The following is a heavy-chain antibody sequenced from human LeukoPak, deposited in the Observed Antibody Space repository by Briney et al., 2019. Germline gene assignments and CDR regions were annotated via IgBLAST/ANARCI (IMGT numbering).Heavy chain of an antibody. V-gene: IGHV1-69*13. Sequence: SVKVSSKASVGTFTSYAISWVRQAPGQGLDWMGGIIPLFGTANYAQKFQGSVTITADESTSTAYMKLSSLRSEDTAVYYCSRGEVVPADSHAFDIWGQGTMVTVS. J-gene: IGHJ3*02. CDR2: IIPLFGTA. CDR3: SRGEVVPADSHAFDI. D-gene: IGHD2-2*01. CDR1: VGTFTSYA.